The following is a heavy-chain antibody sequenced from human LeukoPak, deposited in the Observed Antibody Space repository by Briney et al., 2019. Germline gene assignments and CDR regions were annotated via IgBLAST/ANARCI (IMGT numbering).Heavy chain of an antibody. V-gene: IGHV1-2*02. J-gene: IGHJ4*02. CDR2: INPNSGGT. CDR3: GYFDY. CDR1: GYTFTGYY. Sequence: GASLKASCKASGYTFTGYYMHWVRQAPGQGLEWLGWINPNSGGTNYAQTFQGRVTMTRDTSIRTAYMELSRLRSDDTAVYYCGYFDYWGQGTLVTVSS.